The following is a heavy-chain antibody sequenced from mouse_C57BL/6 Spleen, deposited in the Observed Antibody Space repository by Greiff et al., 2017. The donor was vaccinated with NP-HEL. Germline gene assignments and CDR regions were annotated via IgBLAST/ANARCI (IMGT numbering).Heavy chain of an antibody. J-gene: IGHJ3*01. V-gene: IGHV5-4*01. CDR1: GFTFSSYA. CDR2: ISDGGSYT. D-gene: IGHD2-4*01. CDR3: ARDLYDYDGWFAY. Sequence: EVMLVESGGGLVKPGGSLKLSCAASGFTFSSYAMSWVRQTPEKRLEWVATISDGGSYTYYPDNVKGRFTISRDNAKNNLYLQMSHLKSEDTAMYYCARDLYDYDGWFAYWGQGTLVTVSA.